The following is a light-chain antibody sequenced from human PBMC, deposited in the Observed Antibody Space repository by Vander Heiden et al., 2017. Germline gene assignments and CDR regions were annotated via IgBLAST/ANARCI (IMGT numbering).Light chain of an antibody. CDR1: SSDVVSFNL. J-gene: IGLJ1*01. Sequence: QSALPQPASVSGSPGQSITISCTVTSSDVVSFNLVSWYQQHPGKPPRLIIYAGTKRRLGVANRFSGSKSGNTASLTISGLQAEDEADYYCCSYAGANTLYVFGTGTKVSVL. CDR3: CSYAGANTLYV. CDR2: AGT. V-gene: IGLV2-23*01.